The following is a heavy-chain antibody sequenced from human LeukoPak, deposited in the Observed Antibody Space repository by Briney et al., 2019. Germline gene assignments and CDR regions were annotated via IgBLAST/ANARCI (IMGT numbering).Heavy chain of an antibody. J-gene: IGHJ4*02. Sequence: SETLSLTCTVSGGSIGSYYWSWIRQPPGKGLEWIGYIYYSGSTNYNPSLKSRVTISVDTSKNQFSLKLSSVTAADTAVYYCARSYQNYDILTGYQYYFDYWGQGTLVTVSS. CDR2: IYYSGST. D-gene: IGHD3-9*01. V-gene: IGHV4-59*08. CDR3: ARSYQNYDILTGYQYYFDY. CDR1: GGSIGSYY.